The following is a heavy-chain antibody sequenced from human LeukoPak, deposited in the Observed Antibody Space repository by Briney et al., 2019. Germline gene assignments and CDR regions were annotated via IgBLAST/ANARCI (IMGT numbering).Heavy chain of an antibody. V-gene: IGHV3-23*01. J-gene: IGHJ4*02. CDR1: GFTLSSYA. Sequence: GGSLRLSCAASGFTLSSYAMSWVRQAPGKGLEWVSAISGSGGSTYYAGSVKGRFTISRDNSKNTLYLQMNSLRAEDTAVYYCAKARIAAAGGGVDYWGQGTLVTVSS. D-gene: IGHD6-13*01. CDR3: AKARIAAAGGGVDY. CDR2: ISGSGGST.